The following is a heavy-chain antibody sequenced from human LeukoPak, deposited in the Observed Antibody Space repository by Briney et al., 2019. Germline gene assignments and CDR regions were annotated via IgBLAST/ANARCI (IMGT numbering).Heavy chain of an antibody. J-gene: IGHJ4*02. V-gene: IGHV4-39*07. Sequence: SETLSLTCTVSGGSISYTNIYWGWLRQPPGKGLEWIVSISYNGATYYNPSLKSRVSISLDTSTNQFSLKLSSVTAADTAVYYCARDGKYFYESSAYEAGSGDYWGQGILVTVSS. CDR1: GGSISYTNIY. CDR2: ISYNGAT. D-gene: IGHD3-22*01. CDR3: ARDGKYFYESSAYEAGSGDY.